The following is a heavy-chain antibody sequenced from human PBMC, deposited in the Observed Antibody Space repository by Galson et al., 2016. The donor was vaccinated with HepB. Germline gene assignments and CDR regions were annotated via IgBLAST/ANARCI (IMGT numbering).Heavy chain of an antibody. V-gene: IGHV3-23*01. Sequence: SLRLSCAASGFTFSSYALNWVRQAPGKGLEWVSVISGSSSSIYYADSVKGRFTVSRDNSKNTVFLQMNSLRAEDTAVYYCSKSTGRAVTPLDYYYGMDVWGQGTTVTVSS. CDR3: SKSTGRAVTPLDYYYGMDV. D-gene: IGHD4-17*01. CDR2: ISGSSSSI. CDR1: GFTFSSYA. J-gene: IGHJ6*02.